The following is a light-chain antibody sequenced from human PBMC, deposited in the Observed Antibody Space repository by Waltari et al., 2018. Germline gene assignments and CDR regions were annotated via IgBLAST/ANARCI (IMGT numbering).Light chain of an antibody. V-gene: IGLV1-44*01. CDR1: SSNIGTTT. Sequence: QSVLTQPPSVSATPGQRVAISCSGSSSNIGTTTVNWYQQLPGSAPKLLIYTNNQRPSGVPVRFSGSKSGTSASLAISGLQSEDEADYYCAAWDDTLNGVVFGGGTKLTV. CDR3: AAWDDTLNGVV. CDR2: TNN. J-gene: IGLJ3*02.